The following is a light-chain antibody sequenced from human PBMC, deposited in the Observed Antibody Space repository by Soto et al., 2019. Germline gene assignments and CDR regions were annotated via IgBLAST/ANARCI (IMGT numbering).Light chain of an antibody. CDR1: QSISTW. Sequence: DIQMTQSPSTLSASVGDRVTITCRASQSISTWLAWYQQKPGKAPKLLIYKASSLEGGVPSRFSGSGSGTEFTLTISSLQPDDFATYYCQLHLNRWTFGQGTNVDIK. CDR3: QLHLNRWT. J-gene: IGKJ1*01. V-gene: IGKV1-5*03. CDR2: KAS.